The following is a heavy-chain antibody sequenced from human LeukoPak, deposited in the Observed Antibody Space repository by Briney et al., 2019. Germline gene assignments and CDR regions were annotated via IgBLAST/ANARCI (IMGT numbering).Heavy chain of an antibody. V-gene: IGHV4-34*01. CDR3: AGRPTIVTDAFDI. Sequence: PSETLSLTCAVYGGSFSGYYWSWIRQPPGKGLEWIGEINHSGSTNYNPSLKSRVTISVDTSKNQFSLKLSSVTAADTAVYYCAGRPTIVTDAFDIWGQGTMVTVSS. CDR1: GGSFSGYY. D-gene: IGHD2-21*01. CDR2: INHSGST. J-gene: IGHJ3*02.